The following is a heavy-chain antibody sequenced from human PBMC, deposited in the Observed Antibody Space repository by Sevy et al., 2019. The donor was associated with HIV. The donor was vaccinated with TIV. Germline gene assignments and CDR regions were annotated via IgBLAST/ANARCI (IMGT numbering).Heavy chain of an antibody. CDR1: GFIFSNAW. J-gene: IGHJ4*02. CDR2: IKSKADGGTP. CDR3: GYSEYGYYYDY. Sequence: GGSLRLSCGTSGFIFSNAWMSWVRQAPGKGLEWVGRIKSKADGGTPDYAAPVKGTFTISRDDSINTLYLQMNSLRTDDTAVYYCGYSEYGYYYDYWGQGTLVTVSS. V-gene: IGHV3-15*01. D-gene: IGHD1-26*01.